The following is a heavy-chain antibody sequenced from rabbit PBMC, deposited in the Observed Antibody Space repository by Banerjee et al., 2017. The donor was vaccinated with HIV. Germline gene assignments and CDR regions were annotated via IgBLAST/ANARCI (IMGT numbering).Heavy chain of an antibody. D-gene: IGHD8-1*01. CDR3: ARRIGSSPYGSFSL. Sequence: QQQLEESGGGLVKPEGSLTLTCKASGFDFSSNAMCWVRQAPGKGLEWIAFIYAGSSGSTWYASWAKGRFTISKTSSTTVTLQMTSLTAADTATYFCARRIGSSPYGSFSLWGQGTLVTVS. V-gene: IGHV1S45*01. CDR1: GFDFSSNA. CDR2: IYAGSSGST. J-gene: IGHJ4*01.